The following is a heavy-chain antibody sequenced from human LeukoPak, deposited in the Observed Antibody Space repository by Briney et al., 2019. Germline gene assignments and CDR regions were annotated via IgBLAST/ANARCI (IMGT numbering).Heavy chain of an antibody. CDR1: VYTFTSYG. CDR2: TSAYNGNT. J-gene: IGHJ5*02. Sequence: ASLKVSCKASVYTFTSYGISWVRQAPGQGLEWMGWTSAYNGNTNYAQKLQGRVTMTTDTSTSTAYMQLRSLRSDDTAVYYCARDVFRAILWPPKGWFDPWGQGTLVTVSS. V-gene: IGHV1-18*01. D-gene: IGHD3-10*01. CDR3: ARDVFRAILWPPKGWFDP.